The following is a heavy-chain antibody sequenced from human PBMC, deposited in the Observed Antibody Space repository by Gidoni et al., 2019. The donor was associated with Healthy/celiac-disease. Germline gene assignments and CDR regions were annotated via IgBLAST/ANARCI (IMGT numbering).Heavy chain of an antibody. V-gene: IGHV1-69*04. D-gene: IGHD2-21*02. J-gene: IGHJ4*02. CDR3: AREGGGVVVTATVFDY. CDR2: IIPILGIA. CDR1: VGPFSSYA. Sequence: QVPLAQSWAEVKTPGSSVKLSYHASVGPFSSYAISGVRPAPGQGLEWTGRIIPILGIANYAQKFQGRGTITADKSTSTADMERSSLRSEDTAVYYWAREGGGVVVTATVFDYWGQGTLVTVSS.